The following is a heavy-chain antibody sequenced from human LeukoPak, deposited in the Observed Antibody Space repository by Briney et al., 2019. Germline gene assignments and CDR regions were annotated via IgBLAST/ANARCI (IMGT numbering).Heavy chain of an antibody. D-gene: IGHD3-22*01. J-gene: IGHJ4*02. CDR3: AKARFPKGYDSSGGFDY. CDR2: ISGSDSRT. Sequence: GGSLRVSCAASGFTFSNYAMTWVRQAPGKGLEWVSLISGSDSRTYHADSVKGRFTISRDNSKNTLYLQMDSLRAEYTAVYYCAKARFPKGYDSSGGFDYWGQGTLVTVSS. V-gene: IGHV3-23*01. CDR1: GFTFSNYA.